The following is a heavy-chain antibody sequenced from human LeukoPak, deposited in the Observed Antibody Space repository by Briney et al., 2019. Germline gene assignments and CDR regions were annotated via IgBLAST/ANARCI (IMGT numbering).Heavy chain of an antibody. CDR2: IYYSGST. CDR1: GDSIISSSYY. D-gene: IGHD2-15*01. J-gene: IGHJ4*02. CDR3: ARLLPPVVVVAATRDY. V-gene: IGHV4-39*01. Sequence: SETLSLTCTVSGDSIISSSYYRGWIRQPPGKGLEWIGSIYYSGSTYYNPSLKSRVTISVDTSKNQFSLKLSSVTAADTAVYYCARLLPPVVVVAATRDYWGQGTLVTVSS.